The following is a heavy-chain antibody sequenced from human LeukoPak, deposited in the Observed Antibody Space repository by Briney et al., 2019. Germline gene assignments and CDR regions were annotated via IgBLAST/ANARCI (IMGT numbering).Heavy chain of an antibody. V-gene: IGHV4-59*08. D-gene: IGHD1-26*01. CDR2: IYYSGST. J-gene: IGHJ4*02. Sequence: SETLSLTCTVSGGSISSYYWSWIRQPPGKGLEWIGYIYYSGSTNYNPSLKSRVTISVDTSKNQFSLKLSSVTAADTAVYYCARLIVGPTYFDYWGQGTLVTVSS. CDR1: GGSISSYY. CDR3: ARLIVGPTYFDY.